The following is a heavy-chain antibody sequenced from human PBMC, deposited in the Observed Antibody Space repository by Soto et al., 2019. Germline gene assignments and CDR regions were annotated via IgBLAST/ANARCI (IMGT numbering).Heavy chain of an antibody. V-gene: IGHV3-23*01. CDR2: ISGSGSST. CDR3: AQVYSGYASEAFDN. Sequence: EVLLLESGGGLVQPGGSLRLPCAASGFTFSTYAMSWVRQDPGKGLEWVSGISGSGSSTYSADSVKGRFTISRDNSKNTLYLQMNSLRAEDTAVYYCAQVYSGYASEAFDNWGQGTMVTVSS. J-gene: IGHJ3*02. D-gene: IGHD5-12*01. CDR1: GFTFSTYA.